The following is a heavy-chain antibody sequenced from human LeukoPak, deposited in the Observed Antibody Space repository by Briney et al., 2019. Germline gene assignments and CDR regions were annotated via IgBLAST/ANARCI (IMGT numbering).Heavy chain of an antibody. V-gene: IGHV3-30*18. CDR3: AKEIAARRDYYYYYGSDV. D-gene: IGHD6-6*01. CDR2: ISSDGSNN. CDR1: GFTFSNYD. Sequence: GGSLRLSCAASGFTFSNYDMHWVRQAPGKGLEWVAVISSDGSNNYYADSVKGRFTISRDNSKNTLYLQMNSLRAEDTAVYYCAKEIAARRDYYYYYGSDVWGQGTTVIVSS. J-gene: IGHJ6*02.